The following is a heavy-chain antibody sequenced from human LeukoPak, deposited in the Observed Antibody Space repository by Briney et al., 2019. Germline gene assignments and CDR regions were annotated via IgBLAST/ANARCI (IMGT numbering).Heavy chain of an antibody. V-gene: IGHV1-2*02. CDR3: ARIRGGNNYHFDS. Sequence: DSVKVSCKASGYTFTDYYIHWVRQAPGQGLEWVGWVNPYSGGTNFAQKFQGRVTMTRDTSITTAYMDLTRLTSDDTAVYYCARIRGGNNYHFDSWGQGTLVTVSS. J-gene: IGHJ4*02. D-gene: IGHD1-26*01. CDR2: VNPYSGGT. CDR1: GYTFTDYY.